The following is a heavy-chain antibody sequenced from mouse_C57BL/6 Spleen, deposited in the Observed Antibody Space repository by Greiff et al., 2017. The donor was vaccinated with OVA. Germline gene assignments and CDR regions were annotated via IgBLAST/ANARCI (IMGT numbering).Heavy chain of an antibody. CDR1: GYTFTSYW. D-gene: IGHD1-1*01. V-gene: IGHV1-69*01. Sequence: QVQLQQPGAELVMPGASVKLSCKASGYTFTSYWMHWVKQRPGQGLEWIGEIDPSDSYTNYNQKFKGKSTLTVDKSSSTAYMQLSSLTSEDSAVYYVARGFDSYGSSPLAMDYWGQGTSVTVSS. J-gene: IGHJ4*01. CDR3: ARGFDSYGSSPLAMDY. CDR2: IDPSDSYT.